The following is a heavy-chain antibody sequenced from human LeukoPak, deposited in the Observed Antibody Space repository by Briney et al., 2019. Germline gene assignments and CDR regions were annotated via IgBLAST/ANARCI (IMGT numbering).Heavy chain of an antibody. J-gene: IGHJ6*03. Sequence: GGSLRLSCAASGFTFSTFPMHWVRQAPGKGLQWVAVISNDGVNQYYADSAKGRFTISRDNSKNTLFLQMNSLTTEDTAVYYCARGAGTMVYYIDLWGKGTTVTVSS. CDR3: ARGAGTMVYYIDL. CDR1: GFTFSTFP. CDR2: ISNDGVNQ. V-gene: IGHV3-30*16. D-gene: IGHD1-7*01.